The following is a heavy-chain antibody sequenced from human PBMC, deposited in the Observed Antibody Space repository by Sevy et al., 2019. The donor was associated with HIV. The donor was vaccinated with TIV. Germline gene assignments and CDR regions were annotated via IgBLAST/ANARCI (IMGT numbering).Heavy chain of an antibody. D-gene: IGHD2-15*01. V-gene: IGHV3-49*03. Sequence: GGSLRLSCTASGFTFGDYAMSWFRQAPGKGLEWVGFIRSKAYGGTTEYAASVKGRFTISRDDSKSIAYLQMNSLKTEDTAVYYCTSAGGVVVAAYWGDFDYWGQGTLVTVSS. J-gene: IGHJ4*02. CDR3: TSAGGVVVAAYWGDFDY. CDR2: IRSKAYGGTT. CDR1: GFTFGDYA.